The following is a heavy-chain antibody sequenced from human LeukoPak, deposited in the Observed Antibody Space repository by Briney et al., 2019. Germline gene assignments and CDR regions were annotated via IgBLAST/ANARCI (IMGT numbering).Heavy chain of an antibody. V-gene: IGHV1-2*02. CDR3: ARDLTPLIVVVVAAPDY. CDR1: GYTFTGYY. D-gene: IGHD2-15*01. Sequence: ASVKVSCKASGYTFTGYYMHWLRQAPGQGLEWMGWINPNSGGTNYAQKFQGRVTMTRDTSISTAYMELSSLRSDDTAVYYCARDLTPLIVVVVAAPDYWGQGTLVTVSS. J-gene: IGHJ4*02. CDR2: INPNSGGT.